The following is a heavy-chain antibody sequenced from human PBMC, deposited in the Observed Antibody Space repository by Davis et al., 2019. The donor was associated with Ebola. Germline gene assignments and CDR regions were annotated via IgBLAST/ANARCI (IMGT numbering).Heavy chain of an antibody. J-gene: IGHJ6*02. V-gene: IGHV4-34*01. CDR1: GGSFSGYY. Sequence: PSETLSLTCAVYGGSFSGYYWSWIRQPPGKGLEWIGEINHSGSTNYNPSLKSRVTISVDTSKNQFSLKLSSVTAADTAVYYCARGPLLGGMDVWGQGTTVTVSS. CDR2: INHSGST. CDR3: ARGPLLGGMDV.